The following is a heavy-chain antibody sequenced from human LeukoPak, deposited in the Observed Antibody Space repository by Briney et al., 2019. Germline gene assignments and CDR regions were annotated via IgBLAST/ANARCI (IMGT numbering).Heavy chain of an antibody. CDR2: IYYTGST. D-gene: IGHD1-14*01. CDR1: GGSMSTYY. CDR3: AGMRITTPTVRTLDY. J-gene: IGHJ4*02. Sequence: SETLSLTCTVSGGSMSTYYWSWIRQPPGKGLEWSGFIYYTGSTNYNPSLKSRVTISVDTSKNQFSLKLSSVTAADTAVYYCAGMRITTPTVRTLDYWGQGTLVTVSS. V-gene: IGHV4-59*01.